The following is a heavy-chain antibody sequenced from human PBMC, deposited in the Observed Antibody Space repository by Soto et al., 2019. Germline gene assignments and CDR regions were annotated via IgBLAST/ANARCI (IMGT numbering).Heavy chain of an antibody. CDR2: ISGSGGST. Sequence: EVQLLESGGGLVQPGGSLRLSCAASGFTFSSYAMSWVRQAPGKGLEWVSAISGSGGSTYYADSVKGRFTISRDNSKNTLYLQMNSLSAEDTAVDYCVGGFWSGDSVVNWFDPWGQGSLVTVSS. CDR3: VGGFWSGDSVVNWFDP. J-gene: IGHJ5*02. CDR1: GFTFSSYA. D-gene: IGHD3-3*01. V-gene: IGHV3-23*01.